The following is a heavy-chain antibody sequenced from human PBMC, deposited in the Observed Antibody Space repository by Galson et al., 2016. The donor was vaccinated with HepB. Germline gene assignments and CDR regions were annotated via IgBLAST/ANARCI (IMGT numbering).Heavy chain of an antibody. CDR2: ISYTGGT. Sequence: LSLTCSVSGDSISGSAYYWGWIRQPPGKGLEWIGTISYTGGTSYNPSLKSRVAISVDTTKNHFSLELTSVTAADTAVYYCSRPPSSIAAPSDAFDRWCRGTMVTVSS. V-gene: IGHV4-39*02. J-gene: IGHJ3*01. CDR1: GDSISGSAYY. CDR3: SRPPSSIAAPSDAFDR. D-gene: IGHD6-6*01.